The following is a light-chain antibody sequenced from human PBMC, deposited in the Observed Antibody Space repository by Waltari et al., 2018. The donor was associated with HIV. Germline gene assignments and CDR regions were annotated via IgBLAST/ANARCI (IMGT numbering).Light chain of an antibody. J-gene: IGKJ2*01. CDR3: QQYNNWPYT. CDR1: QSVATN. CDR2: DAS. V-gene: IGKV3-15*01. Sequence: EIVMTQSPATLWLSPGETATLSCRTRQSVATNFAWYQQKRGQAPKLLISDASTGAAVVPPRFSGSGSGTEFNLTIDSLQSDDFAIYYCQQYNNWPYTFARGSKVEVK.